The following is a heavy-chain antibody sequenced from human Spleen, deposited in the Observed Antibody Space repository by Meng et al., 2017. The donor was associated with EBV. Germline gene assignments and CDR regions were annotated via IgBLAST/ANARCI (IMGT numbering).Heavy chain of an antibody. CDR1: GFSLSSSGMS. CDR3: ARNSGGYDY. CDR2: IYWDDEK. V-gene: IGHV2-5*02. Sequence: QITLEEPGPTLVRPTQTLTLTCKFSGFSLSSSGMSVAWIRQPPGKAPEWLGLIYWDDEKRYNPSLQTRVTITKDPSKDQVVLTMTNLDALDTGTYYCARNSGGYDYWGQGALVTVSS. J-gene: IGHJ4*02. D-gene: IGHD4-17*01.